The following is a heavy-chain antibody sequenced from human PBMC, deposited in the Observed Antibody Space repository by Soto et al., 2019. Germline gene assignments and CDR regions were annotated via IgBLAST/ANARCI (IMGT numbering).Heavy chain of an antibody. CDR3: AREEGISDWHDFEL. J-gene: IGHJ4*02. D-gene: IGHD3-3*01. CDR2: ISTYNGNT. V-gene: IGHV1-18*04. CDR1: GYTFTDYG. Sequence: ASVKVYCKSSGYTFTDYGISWVRQAPGQGLEWMGWISTYNGNTIYAQKIQGRVTMTTDTSTSTAYVELRSLRSDDTAVYYCAREEGISDWHDFELWGQGTLVTVSS.